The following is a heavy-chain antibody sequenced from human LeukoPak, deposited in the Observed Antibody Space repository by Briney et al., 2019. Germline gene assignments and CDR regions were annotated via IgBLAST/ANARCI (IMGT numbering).Heavy chain of an antibody. CDR3: ARGTVLRYFDWLSRGSPSFDY. V-gene: IGHV4-34*01. CDR2: INHSGST. CDR1: GGSFSGYY. Sequence: KPSETLSLTCAVYGGSFSGYYWSWIRQPPGKGLEWIGEINHSGSTNYNPSLKSRVTISVDTSKNQFSLKLSSVTAADTAVYYCARGTVLRYFDWLSRGSPSFDYWGQGTLVTASS. D-gene: IGHD3-9*01. J-gene: IGHJ4*02.